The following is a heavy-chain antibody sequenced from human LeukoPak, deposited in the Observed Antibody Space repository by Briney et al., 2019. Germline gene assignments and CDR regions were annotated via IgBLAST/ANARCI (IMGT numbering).Heavy chain of an antibody. V-gene: IGHV3-33*08. CDR3: ASWRGSGSYGGYFDY. Sequence: GGSLRLSCAASGFTFSSHAMSWVRQAPGKGLEWVALIWYDGSNRYCADSVKGRFTISRDNSKNTLYLQMNSLRAEDTAVYYCASWRGSGSYGGYFDYWGQGTLVTVSS. CDR2: IWYDGSNR. J-gene: IGHJ4*02. CDR1: GFTFSSHA. D-gene: IGHD3-10*01.